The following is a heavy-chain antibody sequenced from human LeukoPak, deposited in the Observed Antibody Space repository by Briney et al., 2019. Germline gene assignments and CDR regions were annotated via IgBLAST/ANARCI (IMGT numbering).Heavy chain of an antibody. D-gene: IGHD1-7*01. V-gene: IGHV4-34*01. CDR3: AVVITGTTLGAY. CDR2: INHSGST. J-gene: IGHJ4*02. CDR1: GGSFSGYY. Sequence: SETLSLTCAVYGGSFSGYYWSWIRQPPGKGLVWIGEINHSGSTNYNPSLKSRVTISVDTSKNQFSLKLSSVTAADTAVYYCAVVITGTTLGAYWGQGTLVTVSS.